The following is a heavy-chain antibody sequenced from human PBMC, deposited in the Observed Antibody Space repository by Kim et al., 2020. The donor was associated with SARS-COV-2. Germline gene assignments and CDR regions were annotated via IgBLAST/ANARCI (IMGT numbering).Heavy chain of an antibody. CDR2: IKEDGSEK. D-gene: IGHD3-16*01. CDR1: GFTFSNFW. V-gene: IGHV3-7*01. J-gene: IGHJ4*02. Sequence: GGSLRLSCAASGFTFSNFWMSWVRQAPGKGLEWMANIKEDGSEKYYVDSVKGRFTISRDNAKRSLFLQMNSLRAEDTDVYFCARGRVRGTYSDYWGQGTLVTVSS. CDR3: ARGRVRGTYSDY.